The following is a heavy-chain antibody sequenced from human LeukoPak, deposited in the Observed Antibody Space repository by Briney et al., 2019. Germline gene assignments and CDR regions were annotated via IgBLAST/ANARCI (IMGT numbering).Heavy chain of an antibody. J-gene: IGHJ3*02. D-gene: IGHD3-22*01. CDR1: GGSISSSRYY. CDR3: ARESYYDSSGYSHDAFDI. Sequence: SETLSLTCTVSGGSISSSRYYWDWIRKPPGKRLEWIGSLYYSGNTYYNPSLKSRVTISVDTSKNQFSLKLSSVTAADTAIYYCARESYYDSSGYSHDAFDIWGQGTMVTVSS. V-gene: IGHV4-39*07. CDR2: LYYSGNT.